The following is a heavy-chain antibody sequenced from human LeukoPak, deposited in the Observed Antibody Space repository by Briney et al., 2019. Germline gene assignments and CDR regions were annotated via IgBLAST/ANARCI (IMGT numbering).Heavy chain of an antibody. D-gene: IGHD6-13*01. CDR3: ARRYRRWAVHYTMRQHNWFDP. Sequence: PSESLSLTCAVYGGSFIGYYWSWIRQPPGKGLEWIGEINHSGSTNYNPSLKSRVTISVDTSKNQFSLKLSSVTAADTAVYYCARRYRRWAVHYTMRQHNWFDPWGQGTLVTVSS. V-gene: IGHV4-34*01. CDR1: GGSFIGYY. J-gene: IGHJ5*02. CDR2: INHSGST.